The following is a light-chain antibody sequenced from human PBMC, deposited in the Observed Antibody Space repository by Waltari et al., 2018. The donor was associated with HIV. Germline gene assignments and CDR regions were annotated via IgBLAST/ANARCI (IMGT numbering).Light chain of an antibody. Sequence: EIVMTHSPATLSVSPGERATLSCRASQSVSSSLAWYQQKPGQPPRLLIYGASTRASGIPARFSGSGSETEFTLIISSLQSEDFALYYCQQYNNWPPKTFGQGTKVEIK. V-gene: IGKV3-15*01. CDR1: QSVSSS. J-gene: IGKJ1*01. CDR2: GAS. CDR3: QQYNNWPPKT.